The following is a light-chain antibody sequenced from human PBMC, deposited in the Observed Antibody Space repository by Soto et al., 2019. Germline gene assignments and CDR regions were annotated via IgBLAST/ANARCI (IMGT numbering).Light chain of an antibody. CDR1: QSVFNNH. J-gene: IGKJ1*01. Sequence: EIVLTQSPGTLSLSPGERATLSCRASQSVFNNHIGWYQQKPGQAPRLLIYGASTRATGIPARFSGSGSGTDFILTINRLEPEDFAVYYCQQYGSSPRTFGQGTKVDIK. V-gene: IGKV3-20*01. CDR3: QQYGSSPRT. CDR2: GAS.